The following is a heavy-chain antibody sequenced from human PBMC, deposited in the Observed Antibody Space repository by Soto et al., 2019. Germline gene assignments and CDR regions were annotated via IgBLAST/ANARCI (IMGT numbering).Heavy chain of an antibody. Sequence: SQTLSLTCAISGASVSVHSAAWNWIRQSPSRGLEWLGRTYYRSKWYNDYAVSVKSRITVTPDTSKNQFSLPLNSVTPEDTAVYLCAREVPYYESSDSSSDSWGKGAVVTVSS. V-gene: IGHV6-1*01. J-gene: IGHJ4*02. CDR1: GASVSVHSAA. CDR2: TYYRSKWYN. D-gene: IGHD3-16*01. CDR3: AREVPYYESSDSSSDS.